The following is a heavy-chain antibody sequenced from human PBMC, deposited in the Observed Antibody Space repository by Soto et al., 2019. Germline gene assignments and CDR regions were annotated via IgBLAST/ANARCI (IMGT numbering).Heavy chain of an antibody. Sequence: SETLSLTCTVSGGSISNNYWSWIRQTPGKGLEWIGYIYYSGSTNYNPSFKSRVSFSVDTAKNQFSLKLSSVTAADTAVYYCARYYCSTATCYYFDYWGQGTLVTVSS. CDR1: GGSISNNY. J-gene: IGHJ4*02. D-gene: IGHD2-2*01. V-gene: IGHV4-59*01. CDR3: ARYYCSTATCYYFDY. CDR2: IYYSGST.